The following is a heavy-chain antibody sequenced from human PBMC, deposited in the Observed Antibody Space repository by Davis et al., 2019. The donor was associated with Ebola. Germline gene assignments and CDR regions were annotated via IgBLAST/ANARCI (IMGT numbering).Heavy chain of an antibody. J-gene: IGHJ6*04. CDR3: ARQARSGYYYGMDV. CDR2: IYYSGST. CDR1: GGSISSYY. V-gene: IGHV4-59*08. Sequence: SETLSLTCTVSGGSISSYYWSWIRQPPGKGLEWVGYIYYSGSTKYNPSLKSRVTISVDTSKNQFSLKLSSVTAADTAVYYCARQARSGYYYGMDVWGKGTTVTVSS. D-gene: IGHD3-3*01.